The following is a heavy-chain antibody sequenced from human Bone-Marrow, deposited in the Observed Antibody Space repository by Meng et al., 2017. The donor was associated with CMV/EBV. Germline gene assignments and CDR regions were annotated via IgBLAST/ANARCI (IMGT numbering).Heavy chain of an antibody. CDR1: GYTFTKNA. CDR2: INPSGGGT. V-gene: IGHV1-46*01. J-gene: IGHJ5*02. Sequence: QVQLVQSGAEVKKPGASVKISCKASGYTFTKNAIHWVRQAPGQRLEWMGIINPSGGGTSYAQKFQGRVTMTRDTSTRTVYMELSSLRSEDTAVYYCARMFRFDPWGQGTLVTVSS. CDR3: ARMFRFDP. D-gene: IGHD3-10*02.